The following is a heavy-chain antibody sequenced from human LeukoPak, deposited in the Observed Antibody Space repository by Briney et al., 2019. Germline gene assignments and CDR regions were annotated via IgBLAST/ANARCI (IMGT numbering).Heavy chain of an antibody. CDR3: ARGTGGITIFGVVTSNWFDP. CDR1: GYTFTSYA. V-gene: IGHV1-3*01. D-gene: IGHD3-3*01. CDR2: INAGNGNT. J-gene: IGHJ5*02. Sequence: ASVKVSCTASGYTFTSYAMHWVRQAPGQRLEWMGWINAGNGNTKYSQKFQGRVTITRDTSASTAYMELSSLRSEDTAVYYCARGTGGITIFGVVTSNWFDPWGQGTLVTVSS.